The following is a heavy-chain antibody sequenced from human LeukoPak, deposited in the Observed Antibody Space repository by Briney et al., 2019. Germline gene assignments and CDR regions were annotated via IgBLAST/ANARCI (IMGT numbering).Heavy chain of an antibody. V-gene: IGHV4-31*03. J-gene: IGHJ3*02. CDR2: IYYSGST. D-gene: IGHD2-2*02. Sequence: SQTLSLTCTVSGGSISSGGYYWSWLRQHPGKGLEWVGYIYYSGSTYYNPSLKSRVTISVDTSKNQFSLKLSSVTAADTAVYYCARDLVVVPAAIGGGWGAFDIWGQGTMVTVSS. CDR3: ARDLVVVPAAIGGGWGAFDI. CDR1: GGSISSGGYY.